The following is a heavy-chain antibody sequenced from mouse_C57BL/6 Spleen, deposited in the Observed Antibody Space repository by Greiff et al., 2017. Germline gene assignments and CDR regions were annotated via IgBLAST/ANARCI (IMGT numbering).Heavy chain of an antibody. CDR3: ARDLLQSNSFDY. J-gene: IGHJ2*01. CDR2: INPSSGYT. V-gene: IGHV1-7*01. D-gene: IGHD1-1*01. Sequence: VQLQQSGAELVKPGASVKLSCKASGYTFTSYWMHWVKQRPGQGLEWIGFINPSSGYTKYNQKFKDKATLTADKSSSTAYMQLSSLTYADSAVXYFARDLLQSNSFDYWGQGTTLTVSS. CDR1: GYTFTSYW.